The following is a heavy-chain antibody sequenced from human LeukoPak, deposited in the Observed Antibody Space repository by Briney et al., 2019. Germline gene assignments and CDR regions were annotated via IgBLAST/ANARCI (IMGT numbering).Heavy chain of an antibody. CDR2: IYHSGIT. V-gene: IGHV4-59*01. CDR1: GDSITLYY. CDR3: ARGGTNYYDSSGFDY. Sequence: SETLSLTCTISGDSITLYYWYWIRQAPGKGLEWIGYIYHSGITTYSPSLKSRVTMSVDTSKNQFSLKLSSVTAADTAVYYCARGGTNYYDSSGFDYWGQGTLVTVSS. J-gene: IGHJ4*02. D-gene: IGHD3-22*01.